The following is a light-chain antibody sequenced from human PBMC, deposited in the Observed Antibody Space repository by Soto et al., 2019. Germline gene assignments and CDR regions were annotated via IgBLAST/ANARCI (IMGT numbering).Light chain of an antibody. J-gene: IGKJ2*01. CDR2: SIS. V-gene: IGKV1-6*01. Sequence: AIQMTQSPSSLSASIGDRVTITCLASQDIGPDLGWYQQKPGKAPKLLIYSISTLESGVPSRFSGSGSGTDFSLTITSLQPEDFATYYCLQDADYPFTFGQETKVEIK. CDR1: QDIGPD. CDR3: LQDADYPFT.